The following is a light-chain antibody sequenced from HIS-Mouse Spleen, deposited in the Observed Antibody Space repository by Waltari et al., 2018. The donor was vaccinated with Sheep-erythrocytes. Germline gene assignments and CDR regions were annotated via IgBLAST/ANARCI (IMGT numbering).Light chain of an antibody. J-gene: IGLJ2*01. CDR3: QSADSSGTYPV. V-gene: IGLV3-25*03. CDR2: NDS. CDR1: ALPKQY. Sequence: SYELTQPPSVSVSPGQTARITCSGDALPKQYAYWYQQKPGQAPVLVIYNDSERPSGIPGRFSGSSSGTTVTLTISGVQAEDEADYYCQSADSSGTYPVFGGGTKLTVL.